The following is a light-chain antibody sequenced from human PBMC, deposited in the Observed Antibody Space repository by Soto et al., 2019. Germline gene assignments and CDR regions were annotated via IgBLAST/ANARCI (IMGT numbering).Light chain of an antibody. V-gene: IGKV3D-15*01. Sequence: EILMTQSPLTLSVSPGEGATLSCRASQNINSNLAWYQQRPGQAPRVLIYGASSRASGFPDRFSGSGSGTDFTLTINRLEPDDFAVYYCQQYKDWPPLTFGGGTRVESK. CDR1: QNINSN. CDR2: GAS. CDR3: QQYKDWPPLT. J-gene: IGKJ4*01.